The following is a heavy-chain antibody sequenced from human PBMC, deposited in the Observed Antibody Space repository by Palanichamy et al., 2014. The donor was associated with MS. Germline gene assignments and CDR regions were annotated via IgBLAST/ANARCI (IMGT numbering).Heavy chain of an antibody. Sequence: QVLLEQSGAEVRKPGSSVKVSCKASGGTFSSFAFSWVRQAPGQGLEWMGGIIPTFGPTHYARKFQGRVTITADDSTNTAYMELSGLRSDDTAIYYCARDYGLRSYGGLGFWGQGTLVTVSS. D-gene: IGHD3/OR15-3a*01. V-gene: IGHV1-69*01. CDR1: GGTFSSFA. CDR3: ARDYGLRSYGGLGF. CDR2: IIPTFGPT. J-gene: IGHJ4*02.